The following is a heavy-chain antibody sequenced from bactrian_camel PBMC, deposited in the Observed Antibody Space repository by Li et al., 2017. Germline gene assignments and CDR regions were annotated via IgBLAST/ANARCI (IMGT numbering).Heavy chain of an antibody. CDR3: AAQWGWRCDY. D-gene: IGHD1*01. V-gene: IGHV3S53*01. CDR2: AMRDGTT. J-gene: IGHJ4*01. Sequence: HVQLVESGGGSVQAGGSLKLSCLFSVYVLRLCEMGWYRQAPGKEREWVSKAMRDGTTSYADSVKGRFTISQDNTKTTLYLQMNGLKTEDTAVYRCAAQWGWRCDYWGQGTQVTVSS. CDR1: VYVLRLCE.